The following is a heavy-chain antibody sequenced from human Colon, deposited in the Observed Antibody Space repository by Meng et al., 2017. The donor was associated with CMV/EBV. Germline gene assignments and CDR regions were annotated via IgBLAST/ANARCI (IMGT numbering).Heavy chain of an antibody. CDR2: IAAITSSSDYI. CDR3: VKETAVTGDDAFDI. J-gene: IGHJ3*02. D-gene: IGHD2-21*02. Sequence: GESLKISCAASGYTFSSYDMNWVRQAPGKGLEWVSSIAAITSSSDYISYGDSVKGRFTISRDNAKNSLFLEMNSLRAEDTALYYCVKETAVTGDDAFDIWGQGTMVTVSS. V-gene: IGHV3-21*04. CDR1: GYTFSSYD.